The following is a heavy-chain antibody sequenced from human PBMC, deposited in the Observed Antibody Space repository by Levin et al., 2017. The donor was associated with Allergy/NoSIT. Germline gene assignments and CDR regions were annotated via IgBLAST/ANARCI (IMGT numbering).Heavy chain of an antibody. Sequence: SQTLSLTCTISGGSINNSHWNWVRQPPGKGLEWIGCVHYTGGTKYNPSLTSRVTMSVDTSKNQYSLKMSSVTAADTALYYCARFARPAGVYDSSDSFDLWGQGTMVTVSS. CDR3: ARFARPAGVYDSSDSFDL. D-gene: IGHD3-22*01. V-gene: IGHV4-59*01. CDR1: GGSINNSH. CDR2: VHYTGGT. J-gene: IGHJ3*01.